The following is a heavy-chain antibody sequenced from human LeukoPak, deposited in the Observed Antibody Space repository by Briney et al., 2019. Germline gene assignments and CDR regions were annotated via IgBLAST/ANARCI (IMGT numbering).Heavy chain of an antibody. V-gene: IGHV4-31*03. Sequence: SETLSLTCTVSGGSISSGGYYWSWIRQHPGKGLEWIGYIYYSGSTYYNPSLKSRVTISVDTSKNQFSLKLSSVTAADTAVYYCARNPGIAAAGRFDHWGQGTLVTVSS. CDR1: GGSISSGGYY. J-gene: IGHJ4*02. D-gene: IGHD6-13*01. CDR3: ARNPGIAAAGRFDH. CDR2: IYYSGST.